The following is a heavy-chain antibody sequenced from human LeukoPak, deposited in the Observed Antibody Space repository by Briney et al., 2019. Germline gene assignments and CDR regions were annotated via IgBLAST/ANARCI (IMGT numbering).Heavy chain of an antibody. Sequence: PGGSLRLSCAASGFTFSSYAMHWVRQAPGKGLEWVAVISYDGSNKYYADSVKGRFTISRDNSKDTLYLQMNSLRAEDTAVYYCAREVEGGSYLDYWGQGTLVTVSS. D-gene: IGHD1-26*01. V-gene: IGHV3-30-3*01. CDR1: GFTFSSYA. CDR2: ISYDGSNK. J-gene: IGHJ4*02. CDR3: AREVEGGSYLDY.